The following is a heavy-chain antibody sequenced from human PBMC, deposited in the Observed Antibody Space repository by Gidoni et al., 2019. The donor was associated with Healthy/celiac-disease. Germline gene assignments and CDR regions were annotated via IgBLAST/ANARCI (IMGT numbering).Heavy chain of an antibody. CDR3: ARDKGVFYFDY. Sequence: QVQLVESGGGVVHPGRSLRLSWAASGSTFSSYAMHSVRQAPGKGLEWVAVISYDGSNKYYADSVKGRFTISRDNSKNTLYLQMNSLRAEDTAVYYCARDKGVFYFDYWGQGTLVTVSS. D-gene: IGHD3-16*01. CDR1: GSTFSSYA. J-gene: IGHJ4*02. CDR2: ISYDGSNK. V-gene: IGHV3-30-3*01.